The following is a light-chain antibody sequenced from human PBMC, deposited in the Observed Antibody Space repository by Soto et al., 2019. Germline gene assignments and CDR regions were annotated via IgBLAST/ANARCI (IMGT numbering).Light chain of an antibody. Sequence: QSVLTQPPSASRTPGQRVTISCSGGSSNIGTNFVSWYQILPGTAPKLLIFRNNQRPSWVPDRFSGSRSGTSAPLAISGLRSEDEADYFCAAWDDNLSALVFGGGTQLTV. V-gene: IGLV1-47*01. CDR3: AAWDDNLSALV. J-gene: IGLJ2*01. CDR1: SSNIGTNF. CDR2: RNN.